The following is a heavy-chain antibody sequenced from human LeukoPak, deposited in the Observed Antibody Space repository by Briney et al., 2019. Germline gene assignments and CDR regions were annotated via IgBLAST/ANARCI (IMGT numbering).Heavy chain of an antibody. CDR2: IYYSGST. CDR1: GGSISSYY. V-gene: IGHV4-59*01. Sequence: PSETLSLTCTVSGGSISSYYWSWIRQPPGKGLEWTGYIYYSGSTNYNPSLKSRFTISVDTSKNQFSLKLSSVTAADTAVYYCARVLGGYYGYYYYYMDVWGKGTTVTVSS. D-gene: IGHD3-22*01. J-gene: IGHJ6*03. CDR3: ARVLGGYYGYYYYYMDV.